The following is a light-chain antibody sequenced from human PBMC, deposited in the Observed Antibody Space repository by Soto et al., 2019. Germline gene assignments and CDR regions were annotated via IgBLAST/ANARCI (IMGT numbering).Light chain of an antibody. CDR1: QDITNH. CDR3: QKHDGVPQ. Sequence: DIQVTQSPSSLSASVGDRVTLTCQASQDITNHLNWYQHKPGKAPKLLICDSSDLETGVPSRFSGSGSGTYFTLTISSLQPEDIATYYCQKHDGVPQFGPGTRIDIK. CDR2: DSS. V-gene: IGKV1-33*01. J-gene: IGKJ3*01.